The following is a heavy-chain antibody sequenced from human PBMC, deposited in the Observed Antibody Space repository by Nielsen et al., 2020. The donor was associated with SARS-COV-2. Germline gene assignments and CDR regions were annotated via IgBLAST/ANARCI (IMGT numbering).Heavy chain of an antibody. D-gene: IGHD3-22*01. V-gene: IGHV4-34*01. CDR3: AGGFYDSRGYNLVY. CDR2: INHSGDT. Sequence: SETLSLTCAVSGGSFSAYYWSWIRQPPGKGLEWIGEINHSGDTNNNPSLRSRVTVSRDTPKNQFSLKLNSVTAADTAVYYCAGGFYDSRGYNLVYWGQGTLVTVSS. CDR1: GGSFSAYY. J-gene: IGHJ4*02.